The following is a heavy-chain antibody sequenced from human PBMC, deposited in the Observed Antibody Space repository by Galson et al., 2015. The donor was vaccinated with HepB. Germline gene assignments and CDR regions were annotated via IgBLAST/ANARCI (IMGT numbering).Heavy chain of an antibody. CDR3: ARKGVGWGRSYWFDP. CDR2: IKNDGSEK. CDR1: GFTFSSYS. J-gene: IGHJ5*02. Sequence: SLRLSCAASGFTFSSYSFHWVRQAPGKGLEWVANIKNDGSEKRYVDSVKGRFTISRDNARNSLYLQMNSLTVEDTAVYYCARKGVGWGRSYWFDPWGQGTLVTVSS. D-gene: IGHD1-26*01. V-gene: IGHV3-7*03.